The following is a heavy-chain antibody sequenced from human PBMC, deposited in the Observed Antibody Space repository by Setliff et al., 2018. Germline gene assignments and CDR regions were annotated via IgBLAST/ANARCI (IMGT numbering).Heavy chain of an antibody. CDR1: GFSFSDYS. CDR2: ILDDGVKK. D-gene: IGHD2-15*01. CDR3: ARTCSGSGCYAGLES. Sequence: SLRLSCAASGFSFSDYSMNWVRQAPGKGLEWVAVILDDGVKKYHADSVKGRFTISRDNSKNTLYLQMNSLRPGDTAVYYCARTCSGSGCYAGLESWGQGTPVTVSS. J-gene: IGHJ4*02. V-gene: IGHV3-30*03.